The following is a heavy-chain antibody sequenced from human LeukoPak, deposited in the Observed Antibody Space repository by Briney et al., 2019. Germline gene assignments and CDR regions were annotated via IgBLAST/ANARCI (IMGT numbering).Heavy chain of an antibody. D-gene: IGHD1-26*01. V-gene: IGHV3-21*01. CDR3: ARGESGSYYVFDY. CDR2: ISSSSSYI. CDR1: GFTFSSYS. Sequence: GGSLRLSCAASGFTFSSYSMNWVRQAPGKGLEWVSSISSSSSYIYYADSVKGRFIISRDNAKNSLYLQMNSLRAEDTAVYYCARGESGSYYVFDYWGQGTLVTVSS. J-gene: IGHJ4*02.